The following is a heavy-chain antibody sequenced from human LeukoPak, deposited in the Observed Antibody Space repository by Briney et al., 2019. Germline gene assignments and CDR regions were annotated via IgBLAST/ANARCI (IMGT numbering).Heavy chain of an antibody. Sequence: PGGSLRLSCAASGFTFSSYAMSWVRQAPGKGLEWVSAISGSGGSTYYADSVKGRFTISRDNSKNTLYLQMNSLRAEDTAVYYCARHQSGYNRPIDYWGQGTLVTVSS. J-gene: IGHJ4*02. CDR3: ARHQSGYNRPIDY. CDR1: GFTFSSYA. D-gene: IGHD5-24*01. CDR2: ISGSGGST. V-gene: IGHV3-23*01.